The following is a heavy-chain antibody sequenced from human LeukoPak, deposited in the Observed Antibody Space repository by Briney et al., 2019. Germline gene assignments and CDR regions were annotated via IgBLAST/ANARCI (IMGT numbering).Heavy chain of an antibody. J-gene: IGHJ4*02. Sequence: SETLSLTCAVYGGSFSGYYWSWIRQPPGKGLEWIGEINHSGSTNYNPSLKSRVTISVDTSKNQFSLKLSSVTAADTAVYYCARGSGYCSSTSCCAGETYGDYASVGDYWGQGTLVTVSS. CDR1: GGSFSGYY. D-gene: IGHD2-2*01. CDR2: INHSGST. V-gene: IGHV4-34*01. CDR3: ARGSGYCSSTSCCAGETYGDYASVGDY.